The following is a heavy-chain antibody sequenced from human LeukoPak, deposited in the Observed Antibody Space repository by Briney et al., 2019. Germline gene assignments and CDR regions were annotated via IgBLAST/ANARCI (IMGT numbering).Heavy chain of an antibody. CDR2: IYYTGST. CDR3: ATDGRARGEYNWFDP. Sequence: SETLSLTCSVSVDSIRSSSYYWGWIRQPPGKGLEWIGSIYYTGSTYYNPSLKSRVTISVDTSKNQFSLKVSSVTAADTAVYYCATDGRARGEYNWFDPWGQGTLVTVSS. D-gene: IGHD1-1*01. J-gene: IGHJ5*02. CDR1: VDSIRSSSYY. V-gene: IGHV4-39*07.